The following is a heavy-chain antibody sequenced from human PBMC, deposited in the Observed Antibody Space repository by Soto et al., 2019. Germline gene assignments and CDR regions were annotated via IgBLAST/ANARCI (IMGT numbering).Heavy chain of an antibody. Sequence: PSETLSLTCAVYGGSFSGYYWSWIRQPPGKGLEWIGEINHSGSTNYNPSLKSRVTISVDTSKNQFSLKLSSVTAADTAVYYCARASVGVPYFFGYWGQGTLVTVSS. V-gene: IGHV4-34*01. CDR3: ARASVGVPYFFGY. CDR2: INHSGST. D-gene: IGHD1-26*01. J-gene: IGHJ4*02. CDR1: GGSFSGYY.